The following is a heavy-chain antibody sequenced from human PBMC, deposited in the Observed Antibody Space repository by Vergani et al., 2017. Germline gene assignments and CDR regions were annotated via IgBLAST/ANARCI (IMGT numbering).Heavy chain of an antibody. CDR2: IYYSGST. V-gene: IGHV4-31*03. J-gene: IGHJ5*02. CDR3: ARVDCSVGSCYSMFGYNWFDP. Sequence: QVQLQESGPGLVKPSETLSLTCTVSGGSISSGGYYWSWIRQHPGKGLEWIGYIYYSGSTYYNPSLKSRVTISVDTSKNQFSLKLSSVTAADTAVYYCARVDCSVGSCYSMFGYNWFDPWGQGTLVTVSS. CDR1: GGSISSGGYY. D-gene: IGHD2-15*01.